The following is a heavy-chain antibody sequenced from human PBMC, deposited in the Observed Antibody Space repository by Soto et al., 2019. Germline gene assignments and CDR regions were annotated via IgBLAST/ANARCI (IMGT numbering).Heavy chain of an antibody. CDR2: ISYDGSNK. Sequence: QVQLVESGGGVVQPGRSLRLSCAASGFTFSSYAMHWVRQAPGEGLEWVAVISYDGSNKYYADSVKGRFTISRDNSKNTLYLQMNSLRAEDTAVYYCARDTSTSCFDYWGQGTLVTVSS. J-gene: IGHJ4*02. CDR1: GFTFSSYA. V-gene: IGHV3-30-3*01. D-gene: IGHD2-2*01. CDR3: ARDTSTSCFDY.